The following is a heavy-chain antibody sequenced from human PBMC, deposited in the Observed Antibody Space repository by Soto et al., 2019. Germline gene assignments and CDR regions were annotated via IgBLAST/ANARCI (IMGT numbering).Heavy chain of an antibody. J-gene: IGHJ4*02. Sequence: SETLSLTCAVSGGSISSSNWWSWVRQPPGKGLEWIGEIYHSGSTNYNPSLKSRVTISVDKSKNQFSLKLSSVTAADTAVYYCARAQWELLPFYFDYWGQGTLVTVSS. V-gene: IGHV4-4*02. D-gene: IGHD1-26*01. CDR2: IYHSGST. CDR3: ARAQWELLPFYFDY. CDR1: GGSISSSNW.